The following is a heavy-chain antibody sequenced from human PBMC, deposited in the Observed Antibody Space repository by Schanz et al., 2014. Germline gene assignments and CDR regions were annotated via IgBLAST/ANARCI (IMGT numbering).Heavy chain of an antibody. V-gene: IGHV3-11*01. J-gene: IGHJ3*02. CDR1: GFTFSNYW. Sequence: VQLVELGGGLVQPGGSLRLSCAASGFTFSNYWMNWVRQAPGKGLEWLSYISRDGTTSYYAGSVKGRFTISRDNAKNSLYLEMTSLRGEDTAVYYCARENLNWEAFDIWGQGTVVTVSS. D-gene: IGHD7-27*01. CDR2: ISRDGTTS. CDR3: ARENLNWEAFDI.